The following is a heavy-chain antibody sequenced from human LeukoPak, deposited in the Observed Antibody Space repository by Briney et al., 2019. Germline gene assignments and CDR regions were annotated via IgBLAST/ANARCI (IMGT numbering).Heavy chain of an antibody. J-gene: IGHJ3*02. CDR1: GGSISGYF. CDR3: ARGGSYQLLSDAFDI. Sequence: NASETLSLTCTVSGGSISGYFWSWLPQPPGKGLELIGYLYYSGSTNYNPSLKGRVTISIDRSKNQFSLKVSSVTAADTAVYYCARGGSYQLLSDAFDIWGQGTMVTVSS. D-gene: IGHD2-2*01. CDR2: LYYSGST. V-gene: IGHV4-59*12.